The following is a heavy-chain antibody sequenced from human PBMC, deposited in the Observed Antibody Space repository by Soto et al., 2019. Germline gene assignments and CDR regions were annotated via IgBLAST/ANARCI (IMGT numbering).Heavy chain of an antibody. CDR2: IWYDGSNK. J-gene: IGHJ6*02. Sequence: GGSLRLSCAASGFTFSSYGMHWVRQAPGKGLEWVALIWYDGSNKYYAESVKGRFTISRDNSKNTLYLQMNSLRAEDTAVYYCARDAAYFYDSSGYSPYYYYYYGMDVWGQGTTVTVSS. CDR1: GFTFSSYG. D-gene: IGHD3-22*01. CDR3: ARDAAYFYDSSGYSPYYYYYYGMDV. V-gene: IGHV3-33*01.